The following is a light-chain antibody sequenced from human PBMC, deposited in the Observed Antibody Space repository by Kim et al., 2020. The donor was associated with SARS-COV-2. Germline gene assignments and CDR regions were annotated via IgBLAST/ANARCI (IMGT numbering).Light chain of an antibody. V-gene: IGLV3-19*01. CDR1: SLRSYY. CDR2: GKN. J-gene: IGLJ3*02. CDR3: NSRDISGNHWV. Sequence: SSELTRDPAVSVALGQTVRITCQGDSLRSYYASWYQQKPGQAPVLVIYGKNNRPSGIPDRFSGSSSGNTASLTITGAQAEDEADYYCNSRDISGNHWVFG.